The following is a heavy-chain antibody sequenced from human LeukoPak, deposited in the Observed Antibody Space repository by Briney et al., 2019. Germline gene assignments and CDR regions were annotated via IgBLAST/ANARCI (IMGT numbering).Heavy chain of an antibody. D-gene: IGHD4-23*01. CDR1: GFTFSNAW. CDR3: TTEGYGGSEDFDY. Sequence: GGSLRLSCAASGFTFSNAWMSWVRQAPGKGLEWVGRIKSKTDGGTTDYAAPVKGRFTISRDDSKNTLYLQMNSLKTEDTAVYYCTTEGYGGSEDFDYWGQGTLVTVSS. CDR2: IKSKTDGGTT. V-gene: IGHV3-15*01. J-gene: IGHJ4*02.